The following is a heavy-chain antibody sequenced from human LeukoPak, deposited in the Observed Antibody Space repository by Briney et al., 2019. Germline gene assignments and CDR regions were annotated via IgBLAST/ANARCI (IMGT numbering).Heavy chain of an antibody. J-gene: IGHJ4*02. Sequence: PGGSLRLSCAASGYTFTTYAMHWVRQAPGQRLEWMGWINAGNGNTKYSQKFQARVTITRDTSARTAYMELSSLRSEDTAVYYCARDPIGSRWPYYFDYWGQGTLVTVSS. D-gene: IGHD6-13*01. CDR1: GYTFTTYA. CDR2: INAGNGNT. CDR3: ARDPIGSRWPYYFDY. V-gene: IGHV1-3*01.